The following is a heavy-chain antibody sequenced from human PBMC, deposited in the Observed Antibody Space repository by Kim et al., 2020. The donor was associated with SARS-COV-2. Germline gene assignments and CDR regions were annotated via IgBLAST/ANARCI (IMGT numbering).Heavy chain of an antibody. V-gene: IGHV4-31*03. CDR1: GGSISSGGYY. Sequence: TLSLTCTVSGGSISSGGYYWSWIRQHPGKGLEWIGYIYYSGSTYYNPSLKSRVTISVDTSKNQFSLKLSSVTAADTAVYYCARDRTPPRDYGDYEGWGWDYYYGMDVWGQGTTVTVSS. D-gene: IGHD4-17*01. J-gene: IGHJ6*02. CDR2: IYYSGST. CDR3: ARDRTPPRDYGDYEGWGWDYYYGMDV.